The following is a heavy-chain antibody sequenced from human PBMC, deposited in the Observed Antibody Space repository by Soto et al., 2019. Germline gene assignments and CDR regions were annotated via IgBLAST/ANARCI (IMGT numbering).Heavy chain of an antibody. CDR1: GFTFSRFS. CDR3: ARDHGMFLSYYYYGMDV. D-gene: IGHD3-10*02. V-gene: IGHV3-30-3*01. Sequence: VPLVESGGGVVQPGRSLTLSCAASGFTFSRFSMHWVRQAPGKGLAWVAVISYDGSNTHYAESVKGRFNISRDDSKNTVFLQMNNLRGEDSAVYYCARDHGMFLSYYYYGMDVWGQGTTVSVSS. J-gene: IGHJ6*02. CDR2: ISYDGSNT.